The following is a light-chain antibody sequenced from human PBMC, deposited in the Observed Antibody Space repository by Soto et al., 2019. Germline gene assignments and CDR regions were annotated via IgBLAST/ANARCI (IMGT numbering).Light chain of an antibody. Sequence: EIVMTQSPATLSVSPGERATLSCRASQSVSSNLAWYQQKPGQAPRLLIYGASPRATGIPARFSGSGSGTEFTLTLSSLQSEDFAVYYCQQYNTWPRGTFGQGTRLEIK. CDR2: GAS. CDR1: QSVSSN. J-gene: IGKJ5*01. V-gene: IGKV3-15*01. CDR3: QQYNTWPRGT.